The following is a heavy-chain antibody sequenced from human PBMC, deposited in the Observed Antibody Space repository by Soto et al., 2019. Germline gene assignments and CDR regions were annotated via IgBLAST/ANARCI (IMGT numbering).Heavy chain of an antibody. D-gene: IGHD1-26*01. V-gene: IGHV4-39*02. CDR1: GGSISSSSYY. J-gene: IGHJ6*02. CDR2: IYYSGST. Sequence: PSETLSLTCTVSGGSISSSSYYWGWIRQPPGKGLEWIGSIYYSGSTYYNPSLKSRVTISVDTSKNQFSLKLSSVTAADTAVYYCARDYGEGAQIVYGMDVWGQGTTVTVSS. CDR3: ARDYGEGAQIVYGMDV.